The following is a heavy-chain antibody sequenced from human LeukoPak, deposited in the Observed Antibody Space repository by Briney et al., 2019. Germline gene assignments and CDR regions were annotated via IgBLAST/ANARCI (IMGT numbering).Heavy chain of an antibody. J-gene: IGHJ4*02. CDR1: GFSFSSYA. Sequence: GGSLRLSCAASGFSFSSYAMSWVRQGPGKGLEWVSAVSGSGGSTYYADSVKGRFTISRDNSKNTLYLQMNSLRAEDTAVYYCAKRLGYCSGGSCYGETLWGQGTLVTVSS. D-gene: IGHD2-15*01. V-gene: IGHV3-23*01. CDR3: AKRLGYCSGGSCYGETL. CDR2: VSGSGGST.